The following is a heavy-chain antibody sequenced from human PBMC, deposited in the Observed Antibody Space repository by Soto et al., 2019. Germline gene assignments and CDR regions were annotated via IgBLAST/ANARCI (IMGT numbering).Heavy chain of an antibody. D-gene: IGHD3-3*01. V-gene: IGHV4-34*01. CDR2: INHSGST. Sequence: QVQLQQWGAGLLKPSETLSLTCAVYGGSFSGYYWSWIRQPPGTGLEWIGEINHSGSTNYNPSLKSRVTISVDTSKNQFSLKLSSVTAADTAVYYCARCYYDFWSGYYTTYNWFDPWGQGTLVTVSS. J-gene: IGHJ5*02. CDR3: ARCYYDFWSGYYTTYNWFDP. CDR1: GGSFSGYY.